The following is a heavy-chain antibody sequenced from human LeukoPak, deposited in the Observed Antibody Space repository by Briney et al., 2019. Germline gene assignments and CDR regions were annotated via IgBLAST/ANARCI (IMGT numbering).Heavy chain of an antibody. J-gene: IGHJ4*02. Sequence: GESLKISCXGSGYSFTSYWIGWVRPMPGKGAEWMGIIYPGDSDTRYSPSFQGQVTISADKSISTAYLQWSSLKASDTAMYYCARTTAAADSIASDYWGQGTLVTVSS. D-gene: IGHD6-13*01. CDR3: ARTTAAADSIASDY. CDR1: GYSFTSYW. CDR2: IYPGDSDT. V-gene: IGHV5-51*01.